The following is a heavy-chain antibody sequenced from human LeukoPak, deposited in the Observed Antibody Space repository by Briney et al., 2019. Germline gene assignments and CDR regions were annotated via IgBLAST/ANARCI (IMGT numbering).Heavy chain of an antibody. Sequence: GRSLRLSCTASGFTFGDYAMSWVRQAPGKGLEWVGFIRSKAYGGTTEYAASVKGRFTISRDDSKSIAYLQMNSLKTEDTAVYCCTREIPASYYYYYMDVWGKGTTVTVSS. CDR3: TREIPASYYYYYMDV. CDR2: IRSKAYGGTT. V-gene: IGHV3-49*04. CDR1: GFTFGDYA. J-gene: IGHJ6*03.